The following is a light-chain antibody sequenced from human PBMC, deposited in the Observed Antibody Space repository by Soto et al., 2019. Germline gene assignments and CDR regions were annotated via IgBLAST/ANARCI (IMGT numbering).Light chain of an antibody. V-gene: IGKV3-11*01. CDR2: DAS. CDR1: QSVSSY. Sequence: EIVLTQSPATLSLSPGERAALSCRASQSVSSYLAWYQQKPGQAPRLLIYDASKRATGIPARFSGSGSGIGFPLTICRLAAEEFPVYFSQDRGNWPSTFGGGTKVEI. J-gene: IGKJ4*01. CDR3: QDRGNWPST.